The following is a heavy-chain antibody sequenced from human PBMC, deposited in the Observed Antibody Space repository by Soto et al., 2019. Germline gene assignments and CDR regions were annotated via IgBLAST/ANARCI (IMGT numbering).Heavy chain of an antibody. Sequence: SVKVSCKASGGTFSSYAISWVRQAPGQGLEWMGGIIPIFGTANYAQKFQGRVTITADESTSTAYMELSSLRSEDTAVYYCAREVTIFGVVIKYYYGMDVWGQGTTVT. CDR3: AREVTIFGVVIKYYYGMDV. D-gene: IGHD3-3*01. CDR1: GGTFSSYA. CDR2: IIPIFGTA. V-gene: IGHV1-69*13. J-gene: IGHJ6*02.